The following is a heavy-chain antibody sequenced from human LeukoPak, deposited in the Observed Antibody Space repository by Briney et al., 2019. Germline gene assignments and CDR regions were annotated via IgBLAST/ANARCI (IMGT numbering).Heavy chain of an antibody. CDR3: ARARCCGGGSCFAEY. J-gene: IGHJ4*02. Sequence: GEPLKISCKGSGYSFTTYWIGWVRQMPGKGLEWMGIIYPGDSDTRYSPSFQGQVTISVDKSISTAYLQWSSLKASDTAMYYCARARCCGGGSCFAEYWGQGTVVNVSS. V-gene: IGHV5-51*01. D-gene: IGHD2-15*01. CDR2: IYPGDSDT. CDR1: GYSFTTYW.